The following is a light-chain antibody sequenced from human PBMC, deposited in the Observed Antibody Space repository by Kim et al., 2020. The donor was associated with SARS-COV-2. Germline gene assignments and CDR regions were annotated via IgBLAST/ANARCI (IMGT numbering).Light chain of an antibody. J-gene: IGKJ2*01. Sequence: DIQMTQSPSSLSASVGDRVTITCRASQSISSYLNWYQQKPGKAPKLLIYAASSLQSGVPSRFSGCGSGTDFTLTISSLQPEDFATYYCQQSYSTPGTFGQGTKLEI. V-gene: IGKV1-39*01. CDR2: AAS. CDR1: QSISSY. CDR3: QQSYSTPGT.